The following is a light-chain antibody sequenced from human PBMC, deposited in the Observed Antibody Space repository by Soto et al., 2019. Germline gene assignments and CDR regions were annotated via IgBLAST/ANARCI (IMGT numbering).Light chain of an antibody. V-gene: IGKV1-39*01. CDR1: QSISFY. Sequence: DIQMTQSPSSLSASVGARVPITCRASQSISFYLNWYQQKPGNAPKVLIYAASNLQTGVPSRFSGSGSGTDFTLTINSLQPEDFATYSCQQSYSTPITFGQGTRLEIK. CDR3: QQSYSTPIT. J-gene: IGKJ5*01. CDR2: AAS.